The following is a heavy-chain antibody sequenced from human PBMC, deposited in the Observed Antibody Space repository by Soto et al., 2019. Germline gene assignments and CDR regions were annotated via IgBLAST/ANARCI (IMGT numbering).Heavy chain of an antibody. D-gene: IGHD6-13*01. CDR2: ISYDGSNK. CDR3: ARASIAAAGEEGY. CDR1: GFTFSSYA. J-gene: IGHJ4*02. Sequence: QVQLVESGGGVVQPGRSLRLSCAASGFTFSSYAMHWVRQAPGKGLEWVAVISYDGSNKYYADSVKGRFTISRENSKNALYLQMNSLRVEDTAVYYSARASIAAAGEEGYWGQGTLVTVSS. V-gene: IGHV3-30-3*01.